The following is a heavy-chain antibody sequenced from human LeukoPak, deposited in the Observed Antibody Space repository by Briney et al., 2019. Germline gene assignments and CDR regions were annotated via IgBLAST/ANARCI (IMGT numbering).Heavy chain of an antibody. CDR2: IYYGGST. D-gene: IGHD6-19*01. CDR3: ARGRPAGAFDY. Sequence: SETLSLTCTVSGGSISSYYWSWIRQPPGKGLEWIGYIYYGGSTNYNPSLKSRVTISVDTSKNQFSLKLSSVTAADTAVYYCARGRPAGAFDYWGQGTLVTVSS. V-gene: IGHV4-59*01. CDR1: GGSISSYY. J-gene: IGHJ4*02.